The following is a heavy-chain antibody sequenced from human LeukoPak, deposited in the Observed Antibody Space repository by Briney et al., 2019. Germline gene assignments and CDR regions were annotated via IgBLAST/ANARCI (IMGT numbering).Heavy chain of an antibody. V-gene: IGHV3-48*01. CDR1: GFTFSSYS. CDR3: AKRSSIAFFDY. J-gene: IGHJ4*02. D-gene: IGHD6-6*01. Sequence: GGSLRLSCAASGFTFSSYSMNWVRQAPGKGLEWVSYISSSSSTIYYADSVKGRFTISRDNAKNSLYLQMNSLRAEDTAVYYCAKRSSIAFFDYWGQGTLVTVSS. CDR2: ISSSSSTI.